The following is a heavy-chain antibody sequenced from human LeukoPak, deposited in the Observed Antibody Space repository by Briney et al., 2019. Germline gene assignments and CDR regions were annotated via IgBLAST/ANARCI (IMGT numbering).Heavy chain of an antibody. CDR1: GYTFTGYY. Sequence: ASVKVSCKASGYTFTGYYMHWVRQAPGQGLKWMGWINPKSGGTNYAQKFQGRVTMTRDTSISTAYMEVSRLRSADTAVYYCARSPHILTGEKFDYWGQGTRVTVSS. V-gene: IGHV1-2*02. CDR2: INPKSGGT. D-gene: IGHD3-9*01. CDR3: ARSPHILTGEKFDY. J-gene: IGHJ4*02.